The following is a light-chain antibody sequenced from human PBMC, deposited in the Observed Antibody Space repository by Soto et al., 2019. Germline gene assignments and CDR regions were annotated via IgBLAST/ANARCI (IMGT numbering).Light chain of an antibody. CDR1: QNIFTY. Sequence: DIQVTQSPSSLSASVGDRVTITCRASQNIFTYLNWYQQRPGKAPNLLIYAASNLQSGVPSRFSGSGSGTDFTLTISSLQPEAFAIYYCQHSYSSPTFGQGTKLEIK. CDR2: AAS. V-gene: IGKV1-39*01. CDR3: QHSYSSPT. J-gene: IGKJ2*01.